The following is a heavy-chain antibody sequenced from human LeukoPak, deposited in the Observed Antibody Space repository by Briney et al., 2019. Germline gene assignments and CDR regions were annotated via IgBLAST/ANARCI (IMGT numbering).Heavy chain of an antibody. D-gene: IGHD4-11*01. Sequence: ASVKVSCKASGGTFSSYAISWVRQAPGQGLEWMGRIIPILGIANYAQKFQGRVTITADKSTSTAYTELSSLRSEDTAVYYCARGTTVDNWFDPWGQGTLVTVSS. CDR3: ARGTTVDNWFDP. CDR1: GGTFSSYA. CDR2: IIPILGIA. V-gene: IGHV1-69*04. J-gene: IGHJ5*02.